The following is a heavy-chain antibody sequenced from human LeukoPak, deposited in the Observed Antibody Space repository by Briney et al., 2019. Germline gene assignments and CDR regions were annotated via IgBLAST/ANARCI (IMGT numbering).Heavy chain of an antibody. J-gene: IGHJ6*02. V-gene: IGHV4-61*02. CDR1: GGSISSGSYY. CDR2: IYTSGST. D-gene: IGHD3-3*01. Sequence: SETLSLTCTVSGGSISSGSYYWSWIRQPAGKGLEWIGRIYTSGSTNYNPSLKSRVTISVDTSKNQSSLKLSSVTAADTAVYYCAREDRYYDFWSGYYTVHYYYGMDVWGQGTTVTVSS. CDR3: AREDRYYDFWSGYYTVHYYYGMDV.